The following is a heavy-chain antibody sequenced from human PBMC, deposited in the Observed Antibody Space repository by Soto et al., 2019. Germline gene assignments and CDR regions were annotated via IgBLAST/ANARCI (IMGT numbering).Heavy chain of an antibody. Sequence: EVQLLESGGGLVQPGGSLRLSCAASGFTFSSYAMSWVRQAPGKGLEWVSAISGSGGVTYYADAGKGRFTISRDNSKNTLYLQMNSLRAEDTAVYYCAATPRGYSGYHRGAYFDYWGQGTLVTVSS. V-gene: IGHV3-23*01. D-gene: IGHD5-12*01. J-gene: IGHJ4*02. CDR1: GFTFSSYA. CDR2: ISGSGGVT. CDR3: AATPRGYSGYHRGAYFDY.